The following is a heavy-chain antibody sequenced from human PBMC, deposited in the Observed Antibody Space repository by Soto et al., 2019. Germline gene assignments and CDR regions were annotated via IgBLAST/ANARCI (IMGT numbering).Heavy chain of an antibody. Sequence: EVQLLESGGGLVQPGGSLRLSCAASGFNFNSHAMTWVRQAPGKGLEWVSTISANIISTYYADSVKGRFTISRDNSKNTLYLQMRSLRVEDTAVYHCATVDTPTVRVGMDVWGQGTTVTVSS. CDR3: ATVDTPTVRVGMDV. D-gene: IGHD2-15*01. V-gene: IGHV3-23*01. CDR2: ISANIIST. CDR1: GFNFNSHA. J-gene: IGHJ6*02.